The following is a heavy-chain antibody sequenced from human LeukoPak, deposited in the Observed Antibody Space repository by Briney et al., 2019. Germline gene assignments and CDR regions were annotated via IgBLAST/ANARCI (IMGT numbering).Heavy chain of an antibody. Sequence: SETLSLTCAVSGGSISSSNWWSWVRQPPGKGLEWIGEINHSGSTNYNPSLKSRVTISVDTSKNQFSLKLSSVTAADTAVYYCARGRSGKFNDYWGQGTLVTVSS. CDR1: GGSISSSNW. CDR2: INHSGST. CDR3: ARGRSGKFNDY. V-gene: IGHV4-4*02. J-gene: IGHJ4*02.